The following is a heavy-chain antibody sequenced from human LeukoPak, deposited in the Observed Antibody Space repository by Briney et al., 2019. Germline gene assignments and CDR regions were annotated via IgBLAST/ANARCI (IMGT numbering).Heavy chain of an antibody. J-gene: IGHJ3*02. Sequence: SETLPLTCAVYGGSFSGYHWSWIRQPPGKGLEWIGEINHSGSTNYNPSLKSRVTISVDTSKNQFSLKLSSVTAADTAVYYCARAPYGDYDSAFDIWGQGTMVTVSS. CDR2: INHSGST. D-gene: IGHD4-17*01. CDR3: ARAPYGDYDSAFDI. CDR1: GGSFSGYH. V-gene: IGHV4-34*01.